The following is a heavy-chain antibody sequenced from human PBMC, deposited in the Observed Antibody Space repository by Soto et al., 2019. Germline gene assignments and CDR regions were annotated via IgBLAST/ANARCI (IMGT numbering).Heavy chain of an antibody. CDR3: ARHEAGWYFDV. CDR2: IYYSGST. V-gene: IGHV4-39*01. J-gene: IGHJ4*02. Sequence: SETLSLTCTVSRGSISSGTNYWAWIRQPPGKGLEWIANIYYSGSTFYNPSLKSRVTISLDTSKNQFSLKLRSVTAADTAVYYCARHEAGWYFDVWGQGSLVTGSS. CDR1: RGSISSGTNY. D-gene: IGHD6-25*01.